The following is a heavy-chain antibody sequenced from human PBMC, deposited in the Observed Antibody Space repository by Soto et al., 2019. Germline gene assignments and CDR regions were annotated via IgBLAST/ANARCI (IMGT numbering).Heavy chain of an antibody. J-gene: IGHJ6*02. CDR3: ASTPVDTAMLVYYYGMDV. CDR2: SIPIFGTA. V-gene: IGHV1-69*12. Sequence: QVQLVQSGAEVKKPGSSVKVSCKASGGTFSSYAISWVRQAPGQGLEWMGGSIPIFGTANYAQKFQGRVTIVAEESTSTAYMELSRLRSEDTAVYYCASTPVDTAMLVYYYGMDVWGQGTTVTVSS. CDR1: GGTFSSYA. D-gene: IGHD5-18*01.